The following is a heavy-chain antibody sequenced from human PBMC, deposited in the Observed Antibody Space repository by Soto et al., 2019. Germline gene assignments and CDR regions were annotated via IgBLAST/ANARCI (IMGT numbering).Heavy chain of an antibody. V-gene: IGHV4-59*01. D-gene: IGHD6-6*01. Sequence: PSETLSLTCTVSGGSISSYYWSWIRQPPGKGLEWIGYIYYSGSTNYNPSLKSRVTISVDTSKNQFSLKLSSVTAADTAVYYCAGDREYSSSDYYYYYMDVWGKGTTVTVSS. CDR1: GGSISSYY. CDR3: AGDREYSSSDYYYYYMDV. J-gene: IGHJ6*03. CDR2: IYYSGST.